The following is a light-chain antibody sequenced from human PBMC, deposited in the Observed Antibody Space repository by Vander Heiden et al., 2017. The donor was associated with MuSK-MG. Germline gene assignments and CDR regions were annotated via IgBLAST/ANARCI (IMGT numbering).Light chain of an antibody. CDR3: QRSYSTPYT. CDR1: QSISSY. CDR2: AAS. V-gene: IGKV1-39*01. J-gene: IGKJ2*01. Sequence: DPVTITCRASQSISSYLNWYQQKPGKAPKLLIYAASSLQSGVPSRFSGSGSGTDFTLTISSLQPEDFATYSCQRSYSTPYTFGPGTKLEIK.